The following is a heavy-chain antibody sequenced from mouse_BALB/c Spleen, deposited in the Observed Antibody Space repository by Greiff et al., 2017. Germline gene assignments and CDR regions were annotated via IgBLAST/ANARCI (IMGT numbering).Heavy chain of an antibody. CDR3: VRGGDPAGFAY. V-gene: IGHV10-1*02. CDR1: GFTFNTYA. J-gene: IGHJ3*01. D-gene: IGHD1-1*02. CDR2: IRSKSNNYAT. Sequence: EVQLVESGGGLVQPKGSLKLSCAASGFTFNTYAMNWVRQAPGKGLEWVARIRSKSNNYATYYADSVKDRFTISRDDSQSMLYLQMNNLKTEDTAMYYCVRGGDPAGFAYWGQGTLVTVSA.